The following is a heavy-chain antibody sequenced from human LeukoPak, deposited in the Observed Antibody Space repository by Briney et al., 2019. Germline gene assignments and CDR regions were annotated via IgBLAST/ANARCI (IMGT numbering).Heavy chain of an antibody. CDR3: ARLGSGSKY. Sequence: PSETLSLTCTVSGGSVSSSSYYWGWIRQPPGKGLEWIGEINHSGSTNYNPSLKSRVTISVDTSKNQFSLKLSSVTAADTAVYYCARLGSGSKYWGQGTLVTVSS. CDR2: INHSGST. CDR1: GGSVSSSSYY. V-gene: IGHV4-39*07. D-gene: IGHD3-10*01. J-gene: IGHJ4*02.